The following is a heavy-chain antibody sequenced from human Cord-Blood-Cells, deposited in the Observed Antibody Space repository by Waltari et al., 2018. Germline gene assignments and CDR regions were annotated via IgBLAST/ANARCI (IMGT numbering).Heavy chain of an antibody. CDR2: NIPIFGTA. V-gene: IGHV1-69*01. J-gene: IGHJ3*02. Sequence: QVQLVQSGAEVQKPGSSVKVSCQASGGTFSSYAISWVRQAPGQGLEWMGGNIPIFGTANYAQKFQGRVTITADESTSTAYMELSSLRSEDTAVYYCARERMYSGSYDAFDIWGQGTMVTVSS. D-gene: IGHD1-26*01. CDR1: GGTFSSYA. CDR3: ARERMYSGSYDAFDI.